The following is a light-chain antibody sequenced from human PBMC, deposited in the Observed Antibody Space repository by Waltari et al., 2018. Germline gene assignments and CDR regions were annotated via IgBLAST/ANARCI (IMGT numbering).Light chain of an antibody. Sequence: QSVLTQPPSGSEVPRQWVTIACYGSRLNIGNNFAHWYQVRPHKAPKLLIYYDDQLPSGVSDRFSGSKSGTSASLAISGLQSEDEADYYCAAWDDTLNGWVFGGGTRLTVL. CDR3: AAWDDTLNGWV. J-gene: IGLJ3*02. CDR1: RLNIGNNF. CDR2: YDD. V-gene: IGLV1-36*01.